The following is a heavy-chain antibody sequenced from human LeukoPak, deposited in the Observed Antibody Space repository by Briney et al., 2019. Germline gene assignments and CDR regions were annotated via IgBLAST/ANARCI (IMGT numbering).Heavy chain of an antibody. D-gene: IGHD4-17*01. Sequence: SDTLSLTCAVSGDSISSNYCWRWVRQFPGKGLAWIGEVYRRGSTSYNPSLKSRVVISIDKSKNQYSLNLNSVTAADTAMYYCGRHAYGDSSAAFDIWGQGTMVIVSS. CDR3: GRHAYGDSSAAFDI. CDR2: VYRRGST. V-gene: IGHV4-4*02. CDR1: GDSISSNYC. J-gene: IGHJ3*02.